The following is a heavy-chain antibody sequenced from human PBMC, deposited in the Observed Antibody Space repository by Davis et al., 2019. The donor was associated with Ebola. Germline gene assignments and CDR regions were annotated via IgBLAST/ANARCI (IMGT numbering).Heavy chain of an antibody. CDR1: GGSVSNYY. D-gene: IGHD2-15*01. CDR3: ARQHTHYYYYGMDV. V-gene: IGHV4-39*01. Sequence: SETLSLTCTVSGGSVSNYYWSWIRQPPGKGLEWIGSIYYSGSTYYNPSLKSRVTISVDTSKNQFSLKLSSVTAADTAVYYCARQHTHYYYYGMDVWGQGTTVTVSS. J-gene: IGHJ6*02. CDR2: IYYSGST.